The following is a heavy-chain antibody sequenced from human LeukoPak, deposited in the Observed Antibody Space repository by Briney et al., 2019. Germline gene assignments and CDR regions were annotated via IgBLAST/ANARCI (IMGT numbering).Heavy chain of an antibody. CDR3: ARDSCRSASCYNNWFDP. CDR1: GGSITDYY. Sequence: PSQTLSLTCTVSGGSITDYYWSWIRQPAGEGLEWSGRIYTSGSTNNNPSLKSRVTMSVDKSKNQFSLKLRSVTAADTAVYFCARDSCRSASCYNNWFDPWGQGTLVTVSS. CDR2: IYTSGST. D-gene: IGHD2-2*01. V-gene: IGHV4-4*07. J-gene: IGHJ5*02.